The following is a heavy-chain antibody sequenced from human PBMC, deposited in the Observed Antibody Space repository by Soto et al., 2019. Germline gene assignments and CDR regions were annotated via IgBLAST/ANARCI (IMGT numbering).Heavy chain of an antibody. J-gene: IGHJ6*02. CDR3: ARHGFSYYDFWSGRQNTYYYYGMDV. V-gene: IGHV5-51*01. Sequence: LGESLKISCKGSGYSFTSYWIGWGRQMPGKGLGWMGIIYPGDSDTRYSPSFQGQVTLSADKSISTAYLQWSSLKASDTAMYYYARHGFSYYDFWSGRQNTYYYYGMDVWGQGTTVTVSS. CDR2: IYPGDSDT. CDR1: GYSFTSYW. D-gene: IGHD3-3*01.